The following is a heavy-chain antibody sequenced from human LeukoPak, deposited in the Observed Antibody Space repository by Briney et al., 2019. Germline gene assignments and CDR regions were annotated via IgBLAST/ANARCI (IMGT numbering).Heavy chain of an antibody. J-gene: IGHJ4*02. V-gene: IGHV3-23*01. Sequence: GGSLRLSCAASGFTFSSYGMSWVRQAPGKGLEWVSAISGSGGSTYYADSVKGRFTISRDNSKNTLYLQMNSLRAEDTAVYYCAKWKYFYGSGSYLNDYWGQGTLVTVSS. CDR3: AKWKYFYGSGSYLNDY. CDR2: ISGSGGST. D-gene: IGHD3-10*01. CDR1: GFTFSSYG.